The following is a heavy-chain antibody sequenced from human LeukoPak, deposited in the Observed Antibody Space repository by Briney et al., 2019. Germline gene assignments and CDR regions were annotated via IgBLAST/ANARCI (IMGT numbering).Heavy chain of an antibody. CDR3: ARDRYYGSGSYYLRRAAFDI. Sequence: SETLSLTCTVSGGSISSYYWSWIRQPPGKGLEWIGEINHSGSTNYNPSLKSRVTISVDTSKNQFSLKLSSVTAADTAVYYCARDRYYGSGSYYLRRAAFDIWGQGTMVTVSS. J-gene: IGHJ3*02. CDR2: INHSGST. V-gene: IGHV4-34*01. CDR1: GGSISSYY. D-gene: IGHD3-10*01.